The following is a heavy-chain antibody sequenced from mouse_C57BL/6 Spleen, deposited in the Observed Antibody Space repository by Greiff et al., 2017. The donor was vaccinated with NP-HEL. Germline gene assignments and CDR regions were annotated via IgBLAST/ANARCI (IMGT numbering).Heavy chain of an antibody. D-gene: IGHD1-1*01. CDR2: ISSGGSYT. Sequence: EVQLVESGGDLVKPGGSLKLSCAASGFTFSSYGMSWVRQTPDKRLEWVATISSGGSYTYYPDSVKGRFTISRDNAKNTLYLQMSSLKSEDTAMYYCARQTPITTVVPYWYFDVWGTGTTVTVSS. V-gene: IGHV5-6*01. J-gene: IGHJ1*03. CDR1: GFTFSSYG. CDR3: ARQTPITTVVPYWYFDV.